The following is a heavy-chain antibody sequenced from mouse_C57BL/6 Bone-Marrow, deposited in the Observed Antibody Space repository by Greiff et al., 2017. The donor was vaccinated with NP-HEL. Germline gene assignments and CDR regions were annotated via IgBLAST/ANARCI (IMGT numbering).Heavy chain of an antibody. CDR1: GFNIKDDY. CDR3: TTDGYYGSSWDY. J-gene: IGHJ2*01. V-gene: IGHV14-4*01. Sequence: DVQLQESGAELVRPGASVKLSCTASGFNIKDDYMHWVKQRPEQGLEWIGWIDPENGDTEYASKFQGKATITADTSSNTAYLQLSSLTSEDTAVYYCTTDGYYGSSWDYWGQGTTLTVSS. D-gene: IGHD1-1*01. CDR2: IDPENGDT.